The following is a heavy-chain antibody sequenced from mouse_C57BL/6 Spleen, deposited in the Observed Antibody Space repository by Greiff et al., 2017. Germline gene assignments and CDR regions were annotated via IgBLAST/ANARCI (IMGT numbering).Heavy chain of an antibody. J-gene: IGHJ3*01. V-gene: IGHV1-80*01. CDR1: GYAFSSYW. CDR2: IYPGDGDT. Sequence: VQLQQSGAELVKPGASVKISCKASGYAFSSYWMNWVKQRPGQGLEWIGQIYPGDGDTNYNGKFKGKATLTADKSSSTAYMQLSSLTSEDSAVYFCARGDDYDEGFAYWGQGTLVTVSA. D-gene: IGHD2-4*01. CDR3: ARGDDYDEGFAY.